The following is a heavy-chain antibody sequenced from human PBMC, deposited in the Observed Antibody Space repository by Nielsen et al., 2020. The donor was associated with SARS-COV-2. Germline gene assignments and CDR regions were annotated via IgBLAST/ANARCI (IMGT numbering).Heavy chain of an antibody. D-gene: IGHD3/OR15-3a*01. V-gene: IGHV1-2*06. CDR3: ARARATIVGLVKSYGMDV. CDR1: GYTFTDYY. CDR2: INPYSGGP. J-gene: IGHJ6*02. Sequence: ASVQVSCKASGYTFTDYYIQWVRQAPAQGLEWMGRINPYSGGPNYAQKFQGTVTMTRDESISTVYMELTSDDTAVYYCARARATIVGLVKSYGMDVWGQGTTVAVSS.